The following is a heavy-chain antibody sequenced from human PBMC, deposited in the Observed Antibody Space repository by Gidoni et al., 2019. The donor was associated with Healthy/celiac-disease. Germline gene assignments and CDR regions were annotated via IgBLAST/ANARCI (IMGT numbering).Heavy chain of an antibody. J-gene: IGHJ4*02. CDR1: GFTFSSYG. CDR3: AKSHSGWFQFDY. CDR2: ISYDGSNK. Sequence: QVQLVESGGGVVQPGRSLRLSCAASGFTFSSYGMHWVRQAPGKGLEWVAVISYDGSNKYYADSVKGRFTISRDNSKNTLYLQMNSLRAEDTAVYYCAKSHSGWFQFDYWGQGTLVTVSS. V-gene: IGHV3-30*18. D-gene: IGHD6-19*01.